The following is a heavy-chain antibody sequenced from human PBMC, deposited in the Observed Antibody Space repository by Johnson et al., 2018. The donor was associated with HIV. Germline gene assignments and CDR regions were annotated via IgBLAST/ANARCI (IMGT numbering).Heavy chain of an antibody. CDR3: ARGDCTNGVCPPPRRDAFDI. D-gene: IGHD2-8*01. J-gene: IGHJ3*02. CDR1: GFTFSDYY. CDR2: ISSSGSII. Sequence: VQLVESGGALVKPGGSLRLSCAASGFTFSDYYMIWIRQAPGKGLEWISYISSSGSIIYYADSVKGRFTISRDNAKNSLYLQMHSLRAEDTAVYYCARGDCTNGVCPPPRRDAFDIWGQGTMVTVSS. V-gene: IGHV3-11*04.